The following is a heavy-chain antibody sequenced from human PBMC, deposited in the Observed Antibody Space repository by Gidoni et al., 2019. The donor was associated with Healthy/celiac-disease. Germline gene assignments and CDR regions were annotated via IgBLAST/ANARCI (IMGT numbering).Heavy chain of an antibody. CDR3: ARDTYYYDSSGKAFDI. Sequence: EVQLVESGGGLVKPGGSLRLSCAASGFTFSSYSMNWGRQAPGKGLEWVSSISSSSSYIYYADSVKGRFTISRDNAKNSLYLQMNSLRAEDTAVYYCARDTYYYDSSGKAFDIWGQGTMVTVSS. CDR2: ISSSSSYI. CDR1: GFTFSSYS. J-gene: IGHJ3*02. V-gene: IGHV3-21*01. D-gene: IGHD3-22*01.